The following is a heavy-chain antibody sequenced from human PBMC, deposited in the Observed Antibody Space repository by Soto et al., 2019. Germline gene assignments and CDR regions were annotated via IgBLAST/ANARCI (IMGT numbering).Heavy chain of an antibody. D-gene: IGHD3-9*01. V-gene: IGHV1-46*01. J-gene: IGHJ3*02. CDR2: INPSGGST. Sequence: SCEATGYTCTIGYMHRSRQAPGQGLEWMGIINPSGGSTSYAQKFQGRVTMTRDTSTSTVYMELSSLRSEDTAVYYCAREYNYDILTGRTFDIWGQGTMVTVSS. CDR1: GYTCTIGY. CDR3: AREYNYDILTGRTFDI.